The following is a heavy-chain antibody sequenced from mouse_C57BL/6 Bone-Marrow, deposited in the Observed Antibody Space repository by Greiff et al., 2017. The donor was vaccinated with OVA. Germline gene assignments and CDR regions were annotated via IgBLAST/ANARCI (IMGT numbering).Heavy chain of an antibody. CDR2: IYPGSGST. CDR1: GYTFTSYW. CDR3: ARSHYGTTYYFDY. J-gene: IGHJ2*01. V-gene: IGHV1-55*01. D-gene: IGHD1-1*01. Sequence: QVQLKQPGAELVKPGASVKMSCKASGYTFTSYWITWVKQRPGQGLEWIGDIYPGSGSTNYNEKFKGKATLTADKSSSTAYMQLNSLTSEDSAVYFCARSHYGTTYYFDYWGQGTTLTVSS.